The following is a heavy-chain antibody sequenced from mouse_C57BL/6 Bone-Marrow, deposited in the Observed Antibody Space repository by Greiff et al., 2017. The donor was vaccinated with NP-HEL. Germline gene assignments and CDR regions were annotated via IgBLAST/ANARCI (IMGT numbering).Heavy chain of an antibody. Sequence: EVKVVASGGGLVKPGGSLKLSCAASGFTFSDYGMHWVRQAPEKGLEWVAYISSCSSTIYYADPVKGRFTISRDNAKNTLFLQMTSLRSEDTAMYYCARKDYSNYYAMDYWGQGTSVTVSS. CDR3: ARKDYSNYYAMDY. V-gene: IGHV5-17*01. CDR2: ISSCSSTI. D-gene: IGHD2-5*01. J-gene: IGHJ4*01. CDR1: GFTFSDYG.